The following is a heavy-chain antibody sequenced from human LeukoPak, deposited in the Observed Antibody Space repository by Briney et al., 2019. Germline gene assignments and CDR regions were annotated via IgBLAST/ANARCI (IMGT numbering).Heavy chain of an antibody. CDR2: IRQDGGEK. V-gene: IGHV3-7*01. CDR3: ARDGTAPGLYFDL. Sequence: GGSLRLSCAVSGFTFTDYWMNWVRQAPGKGLEWVASIRQDGGEKSYVDSVKGRFTISRDNTKNSLCLQMSSLWAEDTAVYYCARDGTAPGLYFDLWGRGTLVTVSS. CDR1: GFTFTDYW. J-gene: IGHJ4*01. D-gene: IGHD6-13*01.